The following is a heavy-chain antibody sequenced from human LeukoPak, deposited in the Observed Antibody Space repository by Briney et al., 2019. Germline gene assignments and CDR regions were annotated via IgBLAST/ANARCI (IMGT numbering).Heavy chain of an antibody. CDR2: IYPGDSDT. J-gene: IGHJ4*02. CDR1: GYRFTSYW. D-gene: IGHD3-10*01. Sequence: GGSLQISFKGSGYRFTSYWIGWVRPMPGKGLEWMGIIYPGDSDTRYSPSFQGQVTISADKSISTAYLQWSSLKASDTAMYYCARLSGSGSWGDYWGQGTLVTVSS. CDR3: ARLSGSGSWGDY. V-gene: IGHV5-51*01.